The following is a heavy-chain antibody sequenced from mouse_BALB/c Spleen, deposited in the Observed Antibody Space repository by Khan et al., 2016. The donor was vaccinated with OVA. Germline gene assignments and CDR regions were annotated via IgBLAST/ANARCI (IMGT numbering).Heavy chain of an antibody. CDR3: ARAVTITTIVATDFDY. J-gene: IGHJ2*01. V-gene: IGHV3-2*02. CDR1: GYSITSDYA. Sequence: EVQLQESGPGLVKPSQSLSLTCTVTGYSITSDYAWNWIRQFPGNKLEWMGYISYSGRTSYNPSLKSRITITRDTSKNQFFLQLNAVTTDDTATYYCARAVTITTIVATDFDYWGQDTTLTVSS. CDR2: ISYSGRT. D-gene: IGHD1-1*01.